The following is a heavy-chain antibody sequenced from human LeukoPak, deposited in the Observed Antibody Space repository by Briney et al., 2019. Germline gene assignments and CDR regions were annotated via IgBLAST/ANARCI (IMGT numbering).Heavy chain of an antibody. D-gene: IGHD3-22*01. J-gene: IGHJ4*02. CDR2: IIPILGIA. CDR3: AREEYYYDSSGYSRRGYYFDY. Sequence: GASVKVSCKASGGTFSSYAISWVRQAPGQGLEWMGRIIPILGIANYAQKFQGRVTITADKSTSTAYMELSSLRSEDTAVYYCAREEYYYDSSGYSRRGYYFDYWGQGTLVTVSS. V-gene: IGHV1-69*04. CDR1: GGTFSSYA.